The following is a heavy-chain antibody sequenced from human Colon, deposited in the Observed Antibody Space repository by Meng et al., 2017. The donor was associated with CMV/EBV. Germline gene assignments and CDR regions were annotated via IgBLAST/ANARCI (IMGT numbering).Heavy chain of an antibody. D-gene: IGHD2-15*01. Sequence: ASVKVSCKASGYTFTSYDINWVRQATGQGLEWMGWMNPNSGNTGYAQKCQGRVTMTRNTSISTAYMELSSLRSEDTAVYYCARVAHGYCSSTSCPGYCSGGSCYRYNWFDPWGQGTLVTVSS. CDR2: MNPNSGNT. J-gene: IGHJ5*02. V-gene: IGHV1-8*01. CDR3: ARVAHGYCSSTSCPGYCSGGSCYRYNWFDP. CDR1: GYTFTSYD.